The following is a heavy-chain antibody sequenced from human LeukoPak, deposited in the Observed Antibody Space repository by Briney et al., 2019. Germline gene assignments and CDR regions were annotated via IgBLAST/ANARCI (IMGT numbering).Heavy chain of an antibody. CDR2: LYADGKT. Sequence: GGSLRLSCAASGFTVNSNYLNWVRQAPGKGLEWVSVLYADGKTYYADSVKGRFTISRDNAKNSLYLQMNSLRAEDTAVYYCVGRSSSSIFDYWGQGTLVTVSS. CDR3: VGRSSSSIFDY. V-gene: IGHV3-66*01. D-gene: IGHD6-6*01. CDR1: GFTVNSNY. J-gene: IGHJ4*02.